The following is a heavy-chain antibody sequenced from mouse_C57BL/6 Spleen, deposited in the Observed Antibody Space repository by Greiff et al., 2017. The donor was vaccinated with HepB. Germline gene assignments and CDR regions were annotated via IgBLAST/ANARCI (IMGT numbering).Heavy chain of an antibody. V-gene: IGHV8-12*01. CDR1: GFSLSTSGMG. CDR3: ARRASYYYGSSSYYAMDY. D-gene: IGHD1-1*01. Sequence: QVTLKESGPGILQSSQTLSLTCSFSGFSLSTSGMGVSWIRQPSGKGLEWLAHIYWDDDKRYNPSLKSRLTISKDTSRNQVFLKITSVDTADTATYYCARRASYYYGSSSYYAMDYWGQGTSVTVSS. CDR2: IYWDDDK. J-gene: IGHJ4*01.